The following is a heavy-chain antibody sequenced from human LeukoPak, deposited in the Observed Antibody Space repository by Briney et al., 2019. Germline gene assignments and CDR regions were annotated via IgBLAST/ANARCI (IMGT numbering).Heavy chain of an antibody. D-gene: IGHD1-26*01. CDR1: GFTVSSNY. V-gene: IGHV3-66*01. CDR3: ARASGVGATDYYYGMDV. CDR2: IYSGGST. Sequence: GGSLRLSCAASGFTVSSNYMSWVRQAPGKGLEWVSVIYSGGSTYYADSVKGRFTISRDNSKNTLYLQMNSLRAEDTAVYYCARASGVGATDYYYGMDVWGQGTTVTVSS. J-gene: IGHJ6*02.